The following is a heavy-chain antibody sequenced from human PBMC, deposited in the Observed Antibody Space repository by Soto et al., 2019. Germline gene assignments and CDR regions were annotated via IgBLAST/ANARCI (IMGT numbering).Heavy chain of an antibody. CDR2: IYYSGST. CDR1: GGSIGGYD. Sequence: SETLCLTCSVSGGSIGGYDGSWIRQPPGKGLEWIGYIYYSGSTNYNPSLKSRVTISVDTSKNQFSLKLSSVTAADTAVYYCARDIGSGYYDSSGYYLGAWFDPWGQGTPVTVSS. D-gene: IGHD3-22*01. J-gene: IGHJ5*02. CDR3: ARDIGSGYYDSSGYYLGAWFDP. V-gene: IGHV4-59*01.